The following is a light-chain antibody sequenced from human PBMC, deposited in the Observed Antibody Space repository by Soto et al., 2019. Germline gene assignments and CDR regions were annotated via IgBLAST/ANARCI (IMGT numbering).Light chain of an antibody. CDR3: GSYTLSSTLHV. J-gene: IGLJ1*01. V-gene: IGLV2-14*01. CDR1: SSDVAGYNY. Sequence: QSALTQPASVSGSPGQSITISCTGTSSDVAGYNYVSWYQQHPGKAPNLMIYEVSNRPLGVSNRFSGSKSGNTASLTISGLQAEDEADYWCGSYTLSSTLHVFGTGTKVTVL. CDR2: EVS.